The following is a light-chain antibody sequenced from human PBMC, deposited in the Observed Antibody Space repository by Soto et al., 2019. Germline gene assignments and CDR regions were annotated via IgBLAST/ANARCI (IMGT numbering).Light chain of an antibody. CDR2: KAS. V-gene: IGKV1-5*03. CDR3: QQYTRYWT. CDR1: QSISTW. Sequence: DIRMTQSPSTLSASVGDRVTIRCRASQSISTWLAWYQQKPGKAPRLLIYKASTLESGVPSRFSGSGSGTEFTLTIISLQPDDFATYYCQQYTRYWTFGQGTKVEI. J-gene: IGKJ1*01.